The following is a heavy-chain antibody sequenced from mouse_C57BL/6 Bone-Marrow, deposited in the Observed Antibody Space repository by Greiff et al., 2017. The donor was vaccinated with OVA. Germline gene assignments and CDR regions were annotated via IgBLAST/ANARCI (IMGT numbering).Heavy chain of an antibody. D-gene: IGHD1-1*01. CDR1: GFTFSSYA. CDR3: TRVPYYYGSSRYAMDY. Sequence: EVKLVESGEGLVKPGGSLKLSCAASGFTFSSYAMSWVRQTPEKRLEWVAYISSGGDYIYYADNVKGRFTISRDNARNTMYLQMSSLKSEDTSMYYCTRVPYYYGSSRYAMDYWGQGTSVTVSS. CDR2: ISSGGDYI. V-gene: IGHV5-9-1*02. J-gene: IGHJ4*01.